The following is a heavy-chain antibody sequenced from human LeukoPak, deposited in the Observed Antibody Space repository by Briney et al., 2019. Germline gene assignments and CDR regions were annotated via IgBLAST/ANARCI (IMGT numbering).Heavy chain of an antibody. CDR1: GGSFSGYY. V-gene: IGHV4-59*01. J-gene: IGHJ4*02. CDR3: TRVLLQGSSDY. Sequence: SETLSLTCAVYGGSFSGYYWSWIRQPPGKGLEWIGYIYYRGNTRYNPSLSSRVTISVDTSKSQFSLKLSSVTAADTAVYYCTRVLLQGSSDYWGQGTPVTVSS. D-gene: IGHD6-6*01. CDR2: IYYRGNT.